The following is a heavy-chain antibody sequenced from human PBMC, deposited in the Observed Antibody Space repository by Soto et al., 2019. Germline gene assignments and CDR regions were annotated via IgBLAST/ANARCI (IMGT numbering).Heavy chain of an antibody. D-gene: IGHD3-22*01. CDR2: IYYSGST. V-gene: IGHV4-39*01. Sequence: SETLSLTCTVSGDSISSSSYYWGWIRQPPGKGLEWIGTIYYSGSTYSKPSLKSRVTVSVDTSKNQFSLKLSSVTAADTAVYYCVRWGGGYYDSTGYYDYWGQGTLVTGSS. J-gene: IGHJ4*01. CDR3: VRWGGGYYDSTGYYDY. CDR1: GDSISSSSYY.